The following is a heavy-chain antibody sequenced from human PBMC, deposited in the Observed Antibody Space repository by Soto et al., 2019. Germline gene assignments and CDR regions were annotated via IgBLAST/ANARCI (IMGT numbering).Heavy chain of an antibody. CDR2: IWYDGSNK. V-gene: IGHV3-33*08. CDR3: ARDTGQGSTLALDY. J-gene: IGHJ4*02. Sequence: VGSLRLSCAASGFTFTSYGMNWVRQAPGKGLEWVAVIWYDGSNKYYGDSVKGRFTISRDNSKNTLYLQMNSLRADDTALYYCARDTGQGSTLALDYWGQGTLVTVSS. CDR1: GFTFTSYG. D-gene: IGHD6-13*01.